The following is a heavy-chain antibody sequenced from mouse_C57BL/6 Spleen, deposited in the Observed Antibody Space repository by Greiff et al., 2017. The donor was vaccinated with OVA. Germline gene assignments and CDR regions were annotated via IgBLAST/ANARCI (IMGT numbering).Heavy chain of an antibody. J-gene: IGHJ1*03. CDR2: IWGDGSP. D-gene: IGHD2-2*01. V-gene: IGHV2-3*01. Sequence: QVQLKESGPGLVAPSQSLSITCTVSGFSLTSYGVSWVRQPPGKGLEWLGVIWGDGSPNYHSALISRLSIRKDNSKSQVFLRLHSLQADDTATCDCAKGAMVRGYFDVWGTGTTVTVSS. CDR3: AKGAMVRGYFDV. CDR1: GFSLTSYG.